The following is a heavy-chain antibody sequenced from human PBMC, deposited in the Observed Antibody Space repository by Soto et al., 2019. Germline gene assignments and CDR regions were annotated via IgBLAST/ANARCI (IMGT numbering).Heavy chain of an antibody. CDR1: GFIFNTYS. CDR2: ISGSSQTI. J-gene: IGHJ4*02. V-gene: IGHV3-48*02. Sequence: GGSLGLCCAASGFIFNTYSMNWVRQAPGKGLEWVSYISGSSQTIFYADSVRGRFTISRDNANNSTYLQMVSLRDEDTAVYYCARTLSWRRGPFDSWGQGTLVTVYS. D-gene: IGHD2-15*01. CDR3: ARTLSWRRGPFDS.